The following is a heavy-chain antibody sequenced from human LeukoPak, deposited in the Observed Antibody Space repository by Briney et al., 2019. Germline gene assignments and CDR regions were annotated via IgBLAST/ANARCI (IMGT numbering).Heavy chain of an antibody. CDR2: IIPIFGTA. V-gene: IGHV1-69*06. CDR1: RGTFSSYA. CDR3: TMTTVTTSSDY. Sequence: SVKVAFKASRGTFSSYAISWVRQAPGQGLGWMGGIIPIFGTANYAQQLQGRVTITADKSTSTAYMELSSLRSEDTAVYYCTMTTVTTSSDYWGQGTLVTVSS. J-gene: IGHJ4*02. D-gene: IGHD4-17*01.